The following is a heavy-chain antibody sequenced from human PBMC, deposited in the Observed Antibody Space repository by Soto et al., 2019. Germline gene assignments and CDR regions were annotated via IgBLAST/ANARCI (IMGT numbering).Heavy chain of an antibody. J-gene: IGHJ4*02. CDR2: IFWDDDK. CDR3: AHRSRGYAYYFDQ. Sequence: QITLKESGPTLVKPTQTLTLTCSFSGFSLSTRGVGVGWIRQPPGKALEWLALIFWDDDKWYSPSLRSRLTXTXAXXKHPVVLTMTNMDPVDTATYYCAHRSRGYAYYFDQWGQGTLVTVSS. V-gene: IGHV2-5*02. D-gene: IGHD5-12*01. CDR1: GFSLSTRGVG.